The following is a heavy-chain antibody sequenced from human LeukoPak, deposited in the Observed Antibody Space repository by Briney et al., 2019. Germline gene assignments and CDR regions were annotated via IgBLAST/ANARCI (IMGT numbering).Heavy chain of an antibody. D-gene: IGHD3-22*01. CDR2: ISAYNGNT. J-gene: IGHJ4*02. V-gene: IGHV1-18*01. CDR3: ARTLKYYYDSNEDY. Sequence: ASVKVSCKASGYTFTSYGISWVRQAPGQGLEWMGWISAYNGNTNYAQKLQGRVTMATDTSTSTAYMELRSLRSDDTAVYYCARTLKYYYDSNEDYWGQGTLSPSPQ. CDR1: GYTFTSYG.